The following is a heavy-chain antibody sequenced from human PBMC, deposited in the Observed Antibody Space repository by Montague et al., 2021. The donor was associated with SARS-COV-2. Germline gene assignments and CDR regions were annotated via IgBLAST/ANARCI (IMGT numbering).Heavy chain of an antibody. CDR2: ITPGGDTP. V-gene: IGHV3-23*01. CDR1: GFSFSAYA. D-gene: IGHD5-24*01. Sequence: SLRLSCAASGFSFSAYAMSWVRQAPGKGLKWVSAITPGGDTPYYADSVRGRFTISRDNARNTVYLQMDSLRVEGTAVYHCVKDTYGSFDPWGLGTLVTVSS. CDR3: VKDTYGSFDP. J-gene: IGHJ5*02.